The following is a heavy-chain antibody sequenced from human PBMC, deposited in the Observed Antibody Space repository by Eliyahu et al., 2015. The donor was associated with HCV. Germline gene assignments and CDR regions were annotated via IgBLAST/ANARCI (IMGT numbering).Heavy chain of an antibody. Sequence: QLQLQESGPGLVKPSETLSLTCTVXGGSITSGACYWGWIRQPPGKGLEWIGSIYYSGSTYYNPSLKSRVTISVDTSKNQFSLKLSSVTAADTAAYYCARDLPGGSHDSFDIWGQGTMVTVSS. CDR1: GGSITSGACY. D-gene: IGHD2-15*01. J-gene: IGHJ3*02. V-gene: IGHV4-39*07. CDR3: ARDLPGGSHDSFDI. CDR2: IYYSGST.